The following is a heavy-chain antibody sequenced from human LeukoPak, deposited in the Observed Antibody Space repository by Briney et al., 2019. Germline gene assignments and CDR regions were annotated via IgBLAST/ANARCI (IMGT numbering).Heavy chain of an antibody. Sequence: GASVKVSCKASGYTFTGYYMHWVRQAPGQGLEWVGWINPNSGGTNYAQKFQGWVTMTRDTSISTAYMELSRLRSDDTAVYYCATPYYYDSSDAFDIWGQGTMVTVSS. D-gene: IGHD3-22*01. CDR2: INPNSGGT. CDR3: ATPYYYDSSDAFDI. V-gene: IGHV1-2*04. CDR1: GYTFTGYY. J-gene: IGHJ3*02.